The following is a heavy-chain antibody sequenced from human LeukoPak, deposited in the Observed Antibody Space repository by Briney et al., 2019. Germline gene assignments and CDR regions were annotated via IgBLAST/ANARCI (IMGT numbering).Heavy chain of an antibody. CDR2: IRGSAGGT. V-gene: IGHV3-23*01. Sequence: PGGSLRLSCAASGFIFSNYVLMWVRQAPGKGLQWVSAIRGSAGGTFYADSVKGRFTISRDNSKNTLYLQMNSLRAEDTAVYYCARDPNGDYIGAFDMWGQGTVVTVSS. J-gene: IGHJ3*02. D-gene: IGHD4-17*01. CDR3: ARDPNGDYIGAFDM. CDR1: GFIFSNYV.